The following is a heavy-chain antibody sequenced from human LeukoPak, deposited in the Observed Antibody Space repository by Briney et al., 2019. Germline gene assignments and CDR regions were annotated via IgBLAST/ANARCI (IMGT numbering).Heavy chain of an antibody. CDR1: GGTSSRYA. CDR2: IIPIFGIA. J-gene: IGHJ5*02. Sequence: SVKVSSKASGGTSSRYAISWVRQAPGQGLEWMGRIIPIFGIANYAQTFQGRVTITAEKSTRTAYMELSSLRSEDTAVYYCARDLGYGSGSYFPNWFDPWGQGTLVTVSS. D-gene: IGHD3-10*01. V-gene: IGHV1-69*04. CDR3: ARDLGYGSGSYFPNWFDP.